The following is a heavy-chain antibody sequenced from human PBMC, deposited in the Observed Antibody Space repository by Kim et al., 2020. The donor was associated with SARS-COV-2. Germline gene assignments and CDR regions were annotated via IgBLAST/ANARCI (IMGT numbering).Heavy chain of an antibody. Sequence: SETLSLTCTVSGGSISSYYWSWIRQPPGKGLEWIGYIYYSGSTNYNPSLKSRVTISVDTSKNQFSLKLSSVTAADTAVYYCARDMGLREGWFNPWGQGTLVTVSS. D-gene: IGHD2-21*02. CDR3: ARDMGLREGWFNP. CDR1: GGSISSYY. V-gene: IGHV4-59*13. CDR2: IYYSGST. J-gene: IGHJ5*02.